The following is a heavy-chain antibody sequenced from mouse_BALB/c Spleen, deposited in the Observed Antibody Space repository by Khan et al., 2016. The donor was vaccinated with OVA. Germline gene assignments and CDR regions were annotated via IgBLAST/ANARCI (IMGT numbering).Heavy chain of an antibody. J-gene: IGHJ2*01. D-gene: IGHD1-1*01. CDR1: GYSFTDYN. CDR2: IDPYNGGA. CDR3: ARTDYYGSSYYFDY. V-gene: IGHV1S135*01. Sequence: LQQSGPELVKPGASVKVSCKASGYSFTDYNMFWVKQSHGKSLEWIGYIDPYNGGASYNQKFKGKATLTVDKSSSTAFMHLNSLTSEDSAVFYCARTDYYGSSYYFDYWGQGTTLTVSS.